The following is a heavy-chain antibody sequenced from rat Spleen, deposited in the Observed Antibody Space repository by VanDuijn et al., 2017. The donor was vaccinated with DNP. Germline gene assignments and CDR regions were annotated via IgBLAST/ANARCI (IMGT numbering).Heavy chain of an antibody. CDR3: ARGSGTYYWYFDF. Sequence: EVQLVESGGGLVQPGRSLKLSCAASGFTFSGYYMAWVRQAPTKGLEWVAAITSSGGSTYYPDSVKGRFTISRDNAKNTLYLQMNSLRSEDTATYYCARGSGTYYWYFDFWGPGTMVTVSS. D-gene: IGHD5-1*01. J-gene: IGHJ1*01. CDR2: ITSSGGST. V-gene: IGHV5-25*01. CDR1: GFTFSGYY.